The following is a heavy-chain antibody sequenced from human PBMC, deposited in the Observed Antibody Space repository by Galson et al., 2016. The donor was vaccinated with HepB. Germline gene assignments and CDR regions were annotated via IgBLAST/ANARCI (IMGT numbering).Heavy chain of an antibody. CDR2: IIPIFGTA. V-gene: IGHV1-69*13. Sequence: SVKVSCKASGSPFSSYSINWVRQAPGQGLEWMGGIIPIFGTANYAQKFQGRVTITADESTSTAYMELSSLRSEDTAVYYCAREYSGYDRFAYYGMDVWGQGTTVTVSS. CDR1: GSPFSSYS. D-gene: IGHD5-12*01. J-gene: IGHJ6*02. CDR3: AREYSGYDRFAYYGMDV.